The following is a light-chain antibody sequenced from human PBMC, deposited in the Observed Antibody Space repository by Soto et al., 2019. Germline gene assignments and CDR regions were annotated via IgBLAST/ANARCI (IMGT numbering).Light chain of an antibody. CDR2: DAS. V-gene: IGKV1-5*01. CDR3: QQYNNYST. CDR1: QSISRW. J-gene: IGKJ5*01. Sequence: DIQMTQSPSTLSASVGDRVTITCRASQSISRWLAWYQQKPGKAPQALIYDASSLKSGVPSSLSGNGSGTEFTLTISSMQPDDSATYYCQQYNNYSTFGQGTRLEIK.